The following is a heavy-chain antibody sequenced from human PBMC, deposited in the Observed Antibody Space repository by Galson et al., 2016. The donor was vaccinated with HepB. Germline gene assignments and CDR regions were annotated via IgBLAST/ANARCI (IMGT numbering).Heavy chain of an antibody. V-gene: IGHV3-33*01. D-gene: IGHD2-8*01. Sequence: SLRLSCAVSGFTFRSYGMQWVRQAPGKGLEWVAVIWNDGSERHYGDSVKGRFTISRDDSKNMVYLQMNSVRGEDTAVYYCVRWGMLGMTLDHWGQGTLVTVSS. CDR3: VRWGMLGMTLDH. J-gene: IGHJ5*02. CDR1: GFTFRSYG. CDR2: IWNDGSER.